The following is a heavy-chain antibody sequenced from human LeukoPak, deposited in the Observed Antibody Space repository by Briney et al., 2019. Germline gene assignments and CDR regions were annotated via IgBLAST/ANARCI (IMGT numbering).Heavy chain of an antibody. CDR2: IKQDGSQK. V-gene: IGHV3-7*03. CDR3: ARDTDY. J-gene: IGHJ4*02. CDR1: GFTFSGYW. Sequence: GGSLRLSCAASGFTFSGYWMSWVRQTPGKGLEWVANIKQDGSQKNYVDSVKGRFTISRENAKNSLYLQMNSLRAEDTAVYYCARDTDYWGQGTLVTVSS.